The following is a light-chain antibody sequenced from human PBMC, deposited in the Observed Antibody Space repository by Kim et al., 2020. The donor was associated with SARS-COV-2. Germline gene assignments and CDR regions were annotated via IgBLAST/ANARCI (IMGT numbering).Light chain of an antibody. J-gene: IGLJ1*01. Sequence: QPVLTPPPSASASLGASVTLTCTLSSGYSNYKVDWYQQRPGKGPRFVMRVGTGGIVGSKGDGIPDRFSVLGSGLNRYLTIKNIQEEDESDYHCGADHGSGSFYVCGTGTKVTVL. V-gene: IGLV9-49*01. CDR1: SGYSNYK. CDR3: GADHGSGSFYV. CDR2: VGTGGIVG.